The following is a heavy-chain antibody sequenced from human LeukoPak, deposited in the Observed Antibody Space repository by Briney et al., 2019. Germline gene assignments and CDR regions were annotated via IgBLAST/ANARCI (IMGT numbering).Heavy chain of an antibody. D-gene: IGHD3-22*01. J-gene: IGHJ4*02. V-gene: IGHV1-69*13. Sequence: ASVKVSCKASGGTFSSYAISWVRQAPGQGLEWMGGIIPIFGTANYAQKFQGRVTITADESTSTAYMELSSLRSEDTAVYYCARVSRDYYDSSGYYKLLDYWGQGTLVTVSS. CDR1: GGTFSSYA. CDR2: IIPIFGTA. CDR3: ARVSRDYYDSSGYYKLLDY.